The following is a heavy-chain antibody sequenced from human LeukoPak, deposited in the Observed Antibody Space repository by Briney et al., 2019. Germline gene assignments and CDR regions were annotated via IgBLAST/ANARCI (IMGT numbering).Heavy chain of an antibody. CDR2: ICSGGNT. CDR1: GGSVSSDYY. J-gene: IGHJ3*02. V-gene: IGHV4-39*07. D-gene: IGHD4-23*01. Sequence: PSETLSLTCSVSGGSVSSDYYWGWIRQSPGKGLEWIGSICSGGNTCYNPSLKSRVTISVDTSKNQFSLKLSSVTAADTAVYYCARDWQGDYRGNVRALSWQAFDIWGQGTMVTVSS. CDR3: ARDWQGDYRGNVRALSWQAFDI.